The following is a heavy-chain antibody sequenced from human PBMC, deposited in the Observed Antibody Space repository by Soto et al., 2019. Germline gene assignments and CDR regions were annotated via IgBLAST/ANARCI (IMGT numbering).Heavy chain of an antibody. J-gene: IGHJ1*01. Sequence: GGSLRLSCAASGFTFDDYAMHWVRQAPGKGLEWVSGISWNSGSIGYADSVKGRFTISRDNAKNSLYLQMNSLRAEDTALYYCAKAHACSGGSCYSLASAWAEYFQHWGQGTLVTVSS. CDR1: GFTFDDYA. CDR2: ISWNSGSI. V-gene: IGHV3-9*01. D-gene: IGHD2-15*01. CDR3: AKAHACSGGSCYSLASAWAEYFQH.